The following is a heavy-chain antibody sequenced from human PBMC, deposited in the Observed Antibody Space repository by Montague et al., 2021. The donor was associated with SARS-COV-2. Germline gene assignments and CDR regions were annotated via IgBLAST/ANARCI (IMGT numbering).Heavy chain of an antibody. CDR1: GGSLNGYC. J-gene: IGHJ6*02. Sequence: ETLSLTCAVYGGSLNGYCWSWIRQPPGKGLEWIGYIYYSGSTNYNPSLKSRVTISVDTSKNQFSLKLSSVTAADTAVYYCARGVGMDVWGQGTTVTVSS. V-gene: IGHV4-59*08. CDR3: ARGVGMDV. CDR2: IYYSGST.